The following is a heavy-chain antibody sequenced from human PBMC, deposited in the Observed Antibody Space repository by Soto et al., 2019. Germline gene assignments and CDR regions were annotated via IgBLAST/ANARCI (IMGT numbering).Heavy chain of an antibody. Sequence: SETLSLTCTVSGGSVSSGSYYWSWIRQPPGKGLEWIGYIYYSGSTNYNPSLKSRVTISVDTSKNQFSLKLSSVTAADTAVYYCAREGVQGAGLELRGYNWFDPWGQGTLVTVSS. J-gene: IGHJ5*02. D-gene: IGHD1-7*01. V-gene: IGHV4-61*01. CDR2: IYYSGST. CDR1: GGSVSSGSYY. CDR3: AREGVQGAGLELRGYNWFDP.